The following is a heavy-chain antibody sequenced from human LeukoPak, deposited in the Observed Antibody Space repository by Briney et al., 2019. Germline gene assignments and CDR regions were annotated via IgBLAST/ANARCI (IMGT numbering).Heavy chain of an antibody. V-gene: IGHV3-48*02. Sequence: PGGSLRLSCAASGFSFSSYSMNWVRQAPGKGLEWILYIRSSSRTTTYLDSVKDRFTISRDNAKNSLYLQMNSLRDEDTAMYYCATAVGGGITMVRGTTDWGQGTLVTVSS. CDR3: ATAVGGGITMVRGTTD. CDR2: IRSSSRTT. D-gene: IGHD3-10*01. J-gene: IGHJ4*02. CDR1: GFSFSSYS.